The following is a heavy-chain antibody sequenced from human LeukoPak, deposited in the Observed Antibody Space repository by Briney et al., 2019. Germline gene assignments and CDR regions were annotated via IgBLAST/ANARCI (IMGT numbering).Heavy chain of an antibody. J-gene: IGHJ6*03. CDR1: GFSVRTNF. V-gene: IGHV3-53*01. CDR3: AKDPGYCSGGSCYPYYYYYMDV. Sequence: GGSLRLSCAASGFSVRTNFMTWVRQAPGKGLEWVSVIYTGGNIYYADSVKGRFTISRDNSKNTLYLQMNSLRAEDTAVYYCAKDPGYCSGGSCYPYYYYYMDVWGKGTTVTISS. CDR2: IYTGGNI. D-gene: IGHD2-15*01.